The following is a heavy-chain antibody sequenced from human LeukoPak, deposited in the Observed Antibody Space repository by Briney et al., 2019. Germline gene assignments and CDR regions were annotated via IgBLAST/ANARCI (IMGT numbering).Heavy chain of an antibody. CDR3: ARLYSGYVLDY. CDR2: IYSSGST. D-gene: IGHD5-12*01. J-gene: IGHJ4*02. Sequence: SETLSLTCTVSGGSISSYYWSWIRQPPGKGLEWIGYIYSSGSTNYNPSLKSRVTISVDTSKNQFSLKLSSVTAADTAVYYCARLYSGYVLDYWGQGTLVTVSS. V-gene: IGHV4-59*08. CDR1: GGSISSYY.